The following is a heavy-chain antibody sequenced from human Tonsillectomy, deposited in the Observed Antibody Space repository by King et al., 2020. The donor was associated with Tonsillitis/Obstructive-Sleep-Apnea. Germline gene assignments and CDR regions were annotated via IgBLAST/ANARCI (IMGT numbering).Heavy chain of an antibody. V-gene: IGHV4-34*01. CDR1: GGSFSGYY. J-gene: IGHJ6*03. Sequence: VQLQQWGAGLLKPSETLSLTCAVYGGSFSGYYWSWIRQPPGKGLEWIGEINHSGCTNYNPSLKSRVTISVDTSKNQFSLKLSSVTAADTAVYYCARGPMTTVTTFYYYYYMDVWGKGTTVTVSS. CDR2: INHSGCT. CDR3: ARGPMTTVTTFYYYYYMDV. D-gene: IGHD4-11*01.